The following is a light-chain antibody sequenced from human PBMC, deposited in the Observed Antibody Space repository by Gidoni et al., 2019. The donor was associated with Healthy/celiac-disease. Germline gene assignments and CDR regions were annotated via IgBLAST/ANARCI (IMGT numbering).Light chain of an antibody. J-gene: IGLJ2*01. CDR2: DSH. V-gene: IGLV1-51*01. CDR1: TSNIGSNF. CDR3: ATWDDNLRAVV. Sequence: QSVLTQPPSLSAAPGQRVTIPCSGGTSNIGSNFVSWNQQVPGTAPKLLIYDSHRRPSGIPDRLSGSSSGTSATLDITGLQPGDEADYYCATWDDNLRAVVFGGGTRLTVL.